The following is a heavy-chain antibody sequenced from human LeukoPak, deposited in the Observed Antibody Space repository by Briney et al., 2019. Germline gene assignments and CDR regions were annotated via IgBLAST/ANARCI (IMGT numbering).Heavy chain of an antibody. V-gene: IGHV3-48*03. J-gene: IGHJ4*02. CDR3: ARDLWGPMGY. D-gene: IGHD2/OR15-2a*01. Sequence: GGSLRLSCAASGFTFSSYEMNWVRQAPGKGLGWVSYISSSGSTIYCADSVKGRFTISRDNAKNSLYLQMNSLRAEDTAVYYCARDLWGPMGYWGQGTLVTVSS. CDR1: GFTFSSYE. CDR2: ISSSGSTI.